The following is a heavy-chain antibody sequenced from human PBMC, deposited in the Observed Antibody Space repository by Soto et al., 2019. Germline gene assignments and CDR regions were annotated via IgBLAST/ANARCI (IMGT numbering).Heavy chain of an antibody. CDR3: AHPRGYGVFDAVDI. V-gene: IGHV3-23*04. CDR1: GFLFSTYA. Sequence: VESGGDLAHPGGSLTLSCAASGFLFSTYAMNWVRQAPGKGLEWVSAISSTGGTTYYAESVRGRFIISRDNSINTLYLQMSSLRTEDTALYYCAHPRGYGVFDAVDIWGQGTMVTVSS. CDR2: ISSTGGTT. J-gene: IGHJ3*02. D-gene: IGHD4-17*01.